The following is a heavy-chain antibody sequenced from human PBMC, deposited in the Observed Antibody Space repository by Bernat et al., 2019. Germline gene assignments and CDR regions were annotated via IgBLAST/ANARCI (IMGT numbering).Heavy chain of an antibody. CDR2: ISSSSYI. CDR3: AGRPPSSRTGGGY. J-gene: IGHJ4*02. D-gene: IGHD3-16*01. CDR1: GFTFSSYS. V-gene: IGHV3-21*05. Sequence: EVQLVESGGGLVKPGGALRLSCAASGFTFSSYSMNWVRQAPGKGLEWVSYISSSSYIYYADSVKGRFTISRDNAKNSLYLQMNSRRGEDTAVYYCAGRPPSSRTGGGYSGQGTLVTVSS.